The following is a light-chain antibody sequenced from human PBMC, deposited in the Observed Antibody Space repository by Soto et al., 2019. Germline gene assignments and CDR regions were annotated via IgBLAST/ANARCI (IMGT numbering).Light chain of an antibody. CDR1: QSISNY. CDR2: AAS. CDR3: QQRYNTLRT. V-gene: IGKV1-39*01. J-gene: IGKJ1*01. Sequence: DIQMTQSPSSLSASIGDRVAITCRASQSISNYLNWYQQQPGKAPKLLIYAASTLQSGVPSRFSGSGSGTDFTLTISSLQPEDFATYYCQQRYNTLRTFGQGTKVEIK.